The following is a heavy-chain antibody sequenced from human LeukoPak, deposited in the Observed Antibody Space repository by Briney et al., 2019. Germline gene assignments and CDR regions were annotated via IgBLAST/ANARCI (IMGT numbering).Heavy chain of an antibody. CDR2: ISSSSSYT. V-gene: IGHV3-11*06. CDR1: GFTFSDYY. CDR3: ARIFKPSVGAFDI. D-gene: IGHD1-26*01. J-gene: IGHJ3*02. Sequence: AGGSLRLSCAASGFTFSDYYMSWIRQAPGKGLEWVSYISSSSSYTNYADSVKGRFTISRDNAKNSLYLQMNSLRAEDTAVYYCARIFKPSVGAFDIWGQGTMVTVSS.